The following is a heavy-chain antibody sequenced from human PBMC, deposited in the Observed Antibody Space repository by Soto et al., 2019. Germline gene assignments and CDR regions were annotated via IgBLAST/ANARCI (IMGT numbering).Heavy chain of an antibody. Sequence: EASVKVSCKTSGYTFSSYSINWVRQAPGQGLEWMAWISTTSGNTHYAERVQGRVTVTLDKSARTAFMEMWGLTSDDTAVYFCARDNGYYDFWGQATLVTVSS. J-gene: IGHJ4*02. CDR1: GYTFSSYS. CDR3: ARDNGYYDF. CDR2: ISTTSGNT. V-gene: IGHV1-18*01. D-gene: IGHD2-8*01.